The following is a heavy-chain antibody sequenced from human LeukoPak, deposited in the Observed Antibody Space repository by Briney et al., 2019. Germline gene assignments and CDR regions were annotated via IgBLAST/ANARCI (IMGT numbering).Heavy chain of an antibody. CDR2: IYYSGST. J-gene: IGHJ6*03. Sequence: NPSETLSLTCTASGGSISSHYWSWIRQPPGKGLEWIGYIYYSGSTTYNPSLKSRVTISVDTSKNQFSLKLSSVTAADTAVYYCARDLVVVPAATLTRGNYYYYYYMDVWGKGTTVTVSS. CDR1: GGSISSHY. V-gene: IGHV4-59*11. CDR3: ARDLVVVPAATLTRGNYYYYYYMDV. D-gene: IGHD2-2*01.